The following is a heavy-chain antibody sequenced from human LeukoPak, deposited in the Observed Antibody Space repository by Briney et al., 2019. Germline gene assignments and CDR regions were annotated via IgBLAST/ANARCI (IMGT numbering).Heavy chain of an antibody. D-gene: IGHD6-19*01. Sequence: GGSLRLSCAASGFTFNTYAMSWVPQAPGKGLEWVSSISYSGDSTDYADSVKGRLIISRDNSKNMLGLQMNSLRAEDTAIYYCARGTLAGYFLGYWGRGTLVTVSS. CDR1: GFTFNTYA. V-gene: IGHV3-23*01. J-gene: IGHJ4*02. CDR2: ISYSGDST. CDR3: ARGTLAGYFLGY.